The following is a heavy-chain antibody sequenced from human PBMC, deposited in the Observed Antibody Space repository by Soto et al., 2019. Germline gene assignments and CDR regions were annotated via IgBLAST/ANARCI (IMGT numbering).Heavy chain of an antibody. J-gene: IGHJ3*02. D-gene: IGHD3-9*01. CDR3: AKDNSPYDILTGSTYDAFDI. V-gene: IGHV3-43*01. CDR1: GFTFDDYT. Sequence: TGGSLRLSCAASGFTFDDYTMHWVRQAPGKGLEWVSLISWDGGSTYYADSVKGRFTISRDNSKNSLYLQMNRLRTEDTALYYCAKDNSPYDILTGSTYDAFDIWGQGTMVTVSS. CDR2: ISWDGGST.